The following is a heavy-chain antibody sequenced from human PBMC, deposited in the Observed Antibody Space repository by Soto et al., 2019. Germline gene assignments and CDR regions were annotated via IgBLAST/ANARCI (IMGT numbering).Heavy chain of an antibody. J-gene: IGHJ5*02. CDR2: IYYTGRT. V-gene: IGHV4-31*03. CDR1: GGSISSVGYY. Sequence: QVQLQESGPGLVKPSQTLSLTCTVSGGSISSVGYYWNWIRQHPGKGLEWIGYIYYTGRTFYNPYLKSRVTMSVVTSKNQFSLKLSSVTAADTAVYSCARDLVAAARTGYLDPWGQGILVTVAS. D-gene: IGHD6-25*01. CDR3: ARDLVAAARTGYLDP.